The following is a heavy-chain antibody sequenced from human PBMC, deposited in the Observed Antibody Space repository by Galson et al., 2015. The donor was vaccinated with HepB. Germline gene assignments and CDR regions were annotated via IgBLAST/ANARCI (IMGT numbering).Heavy chain of an antibody. V-gene: IGHV3-21*01. CDR2: ISSSGSYI. CDR1: GFTFSSYS. Sequence: SLRLSCAASGFTFSSYSMNWVRQAPGKGLEWVSSISSSGSYIYYADSVKGRFTISRDNAKNSLYLQMNSLRAEDTAVYYCARVGGGSYSPYFDYWGQGTLVTVSS. D-gene: IGHD1-26*01. J-gene: IGHJ4*02. CDR3: ARVGGGSYSPYFDY.